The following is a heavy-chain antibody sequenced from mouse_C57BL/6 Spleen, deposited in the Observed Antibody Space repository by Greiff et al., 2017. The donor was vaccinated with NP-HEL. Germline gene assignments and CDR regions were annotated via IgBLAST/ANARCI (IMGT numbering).Heavy chain of an antibody. Sequence: QVQLQQSGAELVRPGASVTLSCKASGYTFTDYEMHWVKQTPVHGLEWIGAIDPETGGTAYNQKFKGKAILTADKSSSTAYMELRSLTSEDSAVYYCTREEGYGNYPPWFADWGQGTLVTVSA. CDR3: TREEGYGNYPPWFAD. D-gene: IGHD2-1*01. V-gene: IGHV1-15*01. CDR1: GYTFTDYE. J-gene: IGHJ3*01. CDR2: IDPETGGT.